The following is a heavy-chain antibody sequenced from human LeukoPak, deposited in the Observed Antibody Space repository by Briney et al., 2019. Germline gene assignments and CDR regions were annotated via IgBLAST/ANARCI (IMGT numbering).Heavy chain of an antibody. D-gene: IGHD3-3*01. CDR2: IYFSGST. Sequence: SETLSLTCTVSGGSISSSSYYWGWIRQPPGKGLEWIGSIYFSGSTYYNPSLKSRVTISVDTSKNQFSLKLSSVTAADTAVYYCARAGDFWSGYYVVGNWFDPWGQATLVTVSS. V-gene: IGHV4-39*07. CDR3: ARAGDFWSGYYVVGNWFDP. CDR1: GGSISSSSYY. J-gene: IGHJ5*02.